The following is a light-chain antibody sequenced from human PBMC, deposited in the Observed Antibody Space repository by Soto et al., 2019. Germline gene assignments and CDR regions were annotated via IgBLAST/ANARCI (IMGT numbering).Light chain of an antibody. CDR1: QSISMW. Sequence: DIQMTQSPSTLSASVGDRVTITCRASQSISMWLAWFQQKPGKAPQLVIHEASSLQSGVPSRFSGSGSGTEFTLTISNLQPDDSATYYCQHYDGYPYTFGQGTKLEI. CDR2: EAS. V-gene: IGKV1-5*03. J-gene: IGKJ2*01. CDR3: QHYDGYPYT.